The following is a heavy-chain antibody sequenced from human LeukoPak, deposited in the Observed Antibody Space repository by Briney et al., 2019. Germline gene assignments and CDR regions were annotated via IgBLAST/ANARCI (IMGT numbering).Heavy chain of an antibody. CDR2: ISSSSSYI. V-gene: IGHV3-21*01. J-gene: IGHJ3*02. CDR1: GFTFSSYS. CDR3: ARAAVRTNAFDI. Sequence: GGSLRLSCAASGFTFSSYSMNWVRQAPGKGLEWVSSISSSSSYIYYAGSVKGRSTISRDNAKNSLYLQMNSLRAEDTAVYYCARAAVRTNAFDIWGQGTMVTVSS. D-gene: IGHD4/OR15-4a*01.